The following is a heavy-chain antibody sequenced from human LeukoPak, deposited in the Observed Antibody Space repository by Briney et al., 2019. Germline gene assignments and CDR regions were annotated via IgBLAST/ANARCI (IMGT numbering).Heavy chain of an antibody. D-gene: IGHD3-22*01. CDR1: GFSFSNYE. V-gene: IGHV3-48*03. J-gene: IGHJ4*02. CDR2: ISSSGTTI. CDR3: ASALRGYHYDSSGYSESFDY. Sequence: HPGGSLRLSCAASGFSFSNYEMNWVRQAPGKGLECVSYISSSGTTIYYADSVKGRFTISRDNAKNSLYLQMNSLRAEDTAVYYCASALRGYHYDSSGYSESFDYWGQGTLVTVSS.